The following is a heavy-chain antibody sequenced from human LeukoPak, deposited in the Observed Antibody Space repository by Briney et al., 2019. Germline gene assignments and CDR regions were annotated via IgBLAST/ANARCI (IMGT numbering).Heavy chain of an antibody. Sequence: SETLSLTCTVSGGSINSYYWSWIRQPPGKGLEWIGYIYYSGSTNYNPSLKSRITISVDTSKNQFSLRLSSVTAADTAVYYCARELDGDNWFDPWGQGALVTVSS. J-gene: IGHJ5*02. D-gene: IGHD1-1*01. V-gene: IGHV4-59*01. CDR3: ARELDGDNWFDP. CDR1: GGSINSYY. CDR2: IYYSGST.